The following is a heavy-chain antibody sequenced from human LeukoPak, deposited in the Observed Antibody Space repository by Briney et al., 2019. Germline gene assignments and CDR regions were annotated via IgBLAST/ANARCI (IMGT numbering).Heavy chain of an antibody. CDR1: GFTFSSYN. D-gene: IGHD6-6*01. CDR3: AREYSSSSGSVSDY. V-gene: IGHV3-48*02. Sequence: PGGSLRLSCAASGFTFSSYNMNWVRQAPGKGLEWVSYITSSSSTIYYADSVKGRFTISRDNAKNSLYLQMNGLRDEDTAVYYCAREYSSSSGSVSDYWGQGTLVTVSS. J-gene: IGHJ4*02. CDR2: ITSSSSTI.